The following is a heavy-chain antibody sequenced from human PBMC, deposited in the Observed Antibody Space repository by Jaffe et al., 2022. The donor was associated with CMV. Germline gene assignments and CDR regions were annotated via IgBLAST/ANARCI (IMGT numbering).Heavy chain of an antibody. CDR2: ISSSGSTI. CDR3: ASPSDTAMGGRGF. V-gene: IGHV3-48*03. Sequence: EVQLVESGGGLVQPGGSLRLSCAASGFTFSSYEMNWVRQAPGKGLEWVSYISSSGSTIYYADSVKGRFTISRDNAKNSLYLQMNSLRAEDTAVYYCASPSDTAMGGRGFWGQGTLVTVSS. CDR1: GFTFSSYE. D-gene: IGHD5-18*01. J-gene: IGHJ4*02.